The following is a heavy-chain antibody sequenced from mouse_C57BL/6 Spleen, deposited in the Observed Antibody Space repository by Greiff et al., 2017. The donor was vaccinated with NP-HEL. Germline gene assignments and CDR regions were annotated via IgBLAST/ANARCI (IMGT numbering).Heavy chain of an antibody. D-gene: IGHD1-1*01. CDR1: GYTFTSYW. J-gene: IGHJ1*03. V-gene: IGHV1-55*01. CDR2: IYPGSGST. Sequence: QVQLQQSGAELVKPGASVKMSCKASGYTFTSYWITWVKQRPGQGLEWIGDIYPGSGSTNYNEKFKSKATLTVDTSSSTAYMQLSSLTSEDSAVYYCAGYYYGSWYFDVWGTGTTVTVSS. CDR3: AGYYYGSWYFDV.